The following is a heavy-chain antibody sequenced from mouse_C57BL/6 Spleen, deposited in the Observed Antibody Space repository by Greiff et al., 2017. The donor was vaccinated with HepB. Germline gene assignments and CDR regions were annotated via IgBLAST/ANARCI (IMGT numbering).Heavy chain of an antibody. J-gene: IGHJ4*01. CDR1: GFTFSSYA. CDR3: ARETVVAPVDY. Sequence: EVKLQESGGGLVKPGGSLKLSCAASGFTFSSYAMSWVRQTPEKRLEWVATISDGGSYTYYPDNVKGRFTISRDNAKNNLYLQMSHLKSEDTAMYYCARETVVAPVDYWGQGTSVTVSS. D-gene: IGHD1-1*01. CDR2: ISDGGSYT. V-gene: IGHV5-4*01.